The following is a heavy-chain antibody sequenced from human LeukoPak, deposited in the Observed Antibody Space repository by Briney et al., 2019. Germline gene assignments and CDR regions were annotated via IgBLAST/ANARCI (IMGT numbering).Heavy chain of an antibody. D-gene: IGHD4-17*01. CDR1: GFTFSDYL. CDR3: ARSNGDYAFDY. V-gene: IGHV3-21*01. J-gene: IGHJ4*02. Sequence: PGGSLRLSCAASGFTFSDYLMNWVRQAPGKGLECVSSIGSSSSYIYYADSVKGRFTISRDNAKNSLYLQMNSLRAEDTAVYYCARSNGDYAFDYWGQGTLVTVSS. CDR2: IGSSSSYI.